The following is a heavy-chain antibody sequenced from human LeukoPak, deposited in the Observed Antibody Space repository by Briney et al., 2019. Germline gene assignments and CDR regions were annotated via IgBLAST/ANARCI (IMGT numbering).Heavy chain of an antibody. CDR1: GCSFTSYW. D-gene: IGHD1-26*01. CDR2: IYPGDSDT. V-gene: IGHV5-51*01. J-gene: IGHJ1*01. CDR3: ARLLSGSYYIGYFQH. Sequence: GESLKISCKGSGCSFTSYWIGWVRQMPGKGLEWMGIIYPGDSDTRYSPSFQGQVTISADKSISTAYLQWSSLKASDTAMYYCARLLSGSYYIGYFQHWGQGTLVTVSS.